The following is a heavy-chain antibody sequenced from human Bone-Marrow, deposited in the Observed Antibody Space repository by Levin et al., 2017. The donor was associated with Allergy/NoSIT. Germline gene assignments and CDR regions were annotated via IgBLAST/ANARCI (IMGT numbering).Heavy chain of an antibody. J-gene: IGHJ4*02. CDR3: ARDGSGYDTSPAYYFDY. CDR1: GYTFTSYA. V-gene: IGHV7-4-1*02. D-gene: IGHD5-12*01. Sequence: ASVKVSCKASGYTFTSYAMNWVRQAPGQGLEWMGWINTNTGNPTYAQGFTGRFVFSLDTSVSTAYLQISSLKAEDTAVYYCARDGSGYDTSPAYYFDYWGQGTLVTVSS. CDR2: INTNTGNP.